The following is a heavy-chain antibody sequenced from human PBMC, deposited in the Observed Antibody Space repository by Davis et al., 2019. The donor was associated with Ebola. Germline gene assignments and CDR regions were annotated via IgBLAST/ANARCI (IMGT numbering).Heavy chain of an antibody. CDR1: GLTFSSYA. CDR3: AKISCTSTSCYSGNYYYYYGVDV. J-gene: IGHJ6*02. CDR2: IGGSGDYT. Sequence: GESLKISCAASGLTFSSYAMTWVRQAPGKGLEWVSTIGGSGDYTYYADSVKVRFTISRDNSKNTLYLQMNSLRAEDTAIYYCAKISCTSTSCYSGNYYYYYGVDVRGQGTTVTVSS. V-gene: IGHV3-23*01. D-gene: IGHD2-2*01.